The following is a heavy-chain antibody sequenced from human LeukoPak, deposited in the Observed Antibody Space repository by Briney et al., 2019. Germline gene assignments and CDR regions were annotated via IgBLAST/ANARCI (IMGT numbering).Heavy chain of an antibody. Sequence: GASVKVSCKASGYTFTSYYMHWVRQAPGQGLEWMGIINPSGGSTSYAQKFQGRVTMTRDTSTSTVYMELSSLRSEDTAVYYCARAAPYDFWSGYYTDFQHWGQGTLVTVSS. CDR3: ARAAPYDFWSGYYTDFQH. J-gene: IGHJ1*01. CDR1: GYTFTSYY. D-gene: IGHD3-3*01. V-gene: IGHV1-46*01. CDR2: INPSGGST.